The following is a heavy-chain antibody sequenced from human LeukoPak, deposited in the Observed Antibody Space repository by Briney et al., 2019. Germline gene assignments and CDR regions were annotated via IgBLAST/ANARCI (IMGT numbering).Heavy chain of an antibody. CDR1: GGSISSSSYY. CDR2: IYYSGST. D-gene: IGHD4-17*01. J-gene: IGHJ4*02. V-gene: IGHV4-39*07. Sequence: PSETLSLTCAVYGGSISSSSYYWGWIRQPPGKGLEWIGRIYYSGSTYYNPSLKSRVTISVDTSNNQFSLNVSSVTAADTAVYYCARKGWSYGDVPSWGQGTLVTVSS. CDR3: ARKGWSYGDVPS.